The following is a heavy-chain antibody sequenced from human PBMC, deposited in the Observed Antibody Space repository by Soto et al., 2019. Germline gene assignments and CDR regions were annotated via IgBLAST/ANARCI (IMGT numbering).Heavy chain of an antibody. J-gene: IGHJ6*02. Sequence: PGESLKISCKASGYDFATYWIGWVRQMPGKSLEWIGIIYPSDSETRYSPSFQGQVTISADKSISTAYLQWSSLKASDTAMYYCARLYDSSAARLVLLDVWGQGTTVTVSS. D-gene: IGHD3-22*01. V-gene: IGHV5-51*01. CDR2: IYPSDSET. CDR3: ARLYDSSAARLVLLDV. CDR1: GYDFATYW.